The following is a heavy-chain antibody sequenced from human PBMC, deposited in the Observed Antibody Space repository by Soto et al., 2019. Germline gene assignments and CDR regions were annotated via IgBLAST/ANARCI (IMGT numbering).Heavy chain of an antibody. CDR3: ARLIGGYCSTGSCFRGWFDP. D-gene: IGHD2-15*01. CDR1: GYNFASYW. Sequence: PGESLKISCKGSGYNFASYWIGWVRQMPGKGLEWMGIIYPGDSDTRYSPSFEGQVTISADKSISTAYLQWTSLKASDTAMYYCARLIGGYCSTGSCFRGWFDPWGQGTLVTVSS. CDR2: IYPGDSDT. J-gene: IGHJ5*02. V-gene: IGHV5-51*01.